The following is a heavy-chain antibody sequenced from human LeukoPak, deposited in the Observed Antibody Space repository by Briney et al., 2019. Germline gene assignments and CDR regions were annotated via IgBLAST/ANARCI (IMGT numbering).Heavy chain of an antibody. V-gene: IGHV1-69*04. CDR1: GGTFSSYA. CDR2: IIPILGIA. Sequence: GASVKVSCKASGGTFSSYAISWVRQAPGQGLEWMGRIIPILGIANYAQKFQGRVTITADKSTSTAYMELSSLRSEDTAVYYCARRIAVAGTSFFDYWGQGTLVTVSS. D-gene: IGHD6-19*01. J-gene: IGHJ4*02. CDR3: ARRIAVAGTSFFDY.